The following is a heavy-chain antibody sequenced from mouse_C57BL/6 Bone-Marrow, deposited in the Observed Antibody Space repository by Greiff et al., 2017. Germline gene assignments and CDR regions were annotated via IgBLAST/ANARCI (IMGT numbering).Heavy chain of an antibody. J-gene: IGHJ2*01. CDR1: GYTFTSYW. CDR2: IYPSDSET. Sequence: QVQLQQPGAELVRPGSSVKLSCKASGYTFTSYWMDWVKQRPGQGLEWIGNIYPSDSETHYNQKFKDKATLTVDKSSSKAYMQLSSLTSEDSAVYYCARAGLLYYFDYWGQGTTLTVSS. V-gene: IGHV1-61*01. D-gene: IGHD1-1*01. CDR3: ARAGLLYYFDY.